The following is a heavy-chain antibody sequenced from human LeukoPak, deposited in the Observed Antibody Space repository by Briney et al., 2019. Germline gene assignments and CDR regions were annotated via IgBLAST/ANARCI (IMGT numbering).Heavy chain of an antibody. CDR1: GFTFSTYA. CDR2: ISGSGGST. D-gene: IGHD3-22*01. V-gene: IGHV3-23*01. J-gene: IGHJ4*02. Sequence: PGGSLRLSCAASGFTFSTYAMSWVRQAPGKGLEWVSSISGSGGSTYYAGSVKGRFTISRDTSKNTLYLQMNSLRAEDTAVYYCARGSGYYYFDLDYWGQGTLVTVSS. CDR3: ARGSGYYYFDLDY.